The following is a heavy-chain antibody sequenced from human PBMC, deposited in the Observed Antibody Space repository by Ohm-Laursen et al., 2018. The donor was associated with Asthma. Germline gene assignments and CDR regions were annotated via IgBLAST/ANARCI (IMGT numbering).Heavy chain of an antibody. J-gene: IGHJ5*02. Sequence: SETLSLTCTVSGGSISSGGYYWSWIRQHPGKGLEWIGYIYYSGSTYYNPSLKSRVTISVDTSKNQFSLKLSSVTAADTAVYYCARDHNGKLENWFDPWGQGTLVTVSS. CDR2: IYYSGST. CDR1: GGSISSGGYY. CDR3: ARDHNGKLENWFDP. V-gene: IGHV4-31*03. D-gene: IGHD1-14*01.